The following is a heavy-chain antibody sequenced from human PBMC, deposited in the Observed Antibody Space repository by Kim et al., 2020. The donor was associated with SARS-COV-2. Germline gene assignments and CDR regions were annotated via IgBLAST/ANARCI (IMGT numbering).Heavy chain of an antibody. D-gene: IGHD3-16*01. CDR3: TTDQALISAVVDY. J-gene: IGHJ4*02. Sequence: YAAAVKGRFSISRDDSKDTLDLRINSLKTEDTAVYYCTTDQALISAVVDYWGQGTLVTVSS. V-gene: IGHV3-15*01.